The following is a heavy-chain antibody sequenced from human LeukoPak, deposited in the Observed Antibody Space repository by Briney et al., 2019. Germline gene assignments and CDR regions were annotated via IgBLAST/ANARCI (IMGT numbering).Heavy chain of an antibody. CDR1: GFTFNKYP. V-gene: IGHV3-30-3*01. D-gene: IGHD3-10*01. CDR3: ARDLDYFASGSSYGCDFYYGPGV. J-gene: IGHJ6*02. Sequence: QPGRSLRLSCSVSGFTFNKYPMHWVRRAPGKGLEWVAVISYDGSKKYYGDSVKGRFTISRDNSKNTLYLEMNTLRADDTAVYYCARDLDYFASGSSYGCDFYYGPGVWGRGTTVTVSS. CDR2: ISYDGSKK.